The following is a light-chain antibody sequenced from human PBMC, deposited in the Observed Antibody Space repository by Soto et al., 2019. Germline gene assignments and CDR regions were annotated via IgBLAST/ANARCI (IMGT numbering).Light chain of an antibody. Sequence: NFILTQPHSVSESPGKTVTISCTGSSGSIASNYVQWYQQRPGSAPTTVIYEDNQRPSGVPDRFSGSIDSSSNSASLTISGLKTEDEADYYCQSYDSSNHEVFGGGTKLTVL. CDR1: SGSIASNY. J-gene: IGLJ2*01. CDR3: QSYDSSNHEV. V-gene: IGLV6-57*02. CDR2: EDN.